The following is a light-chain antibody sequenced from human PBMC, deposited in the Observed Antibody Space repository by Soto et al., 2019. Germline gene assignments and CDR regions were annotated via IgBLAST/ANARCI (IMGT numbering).Light chain of an antibody. V-gene: IGKV3-15*01. CDR1: QSISSNF. CDR3: QQYDKWPYT. J-gene: IGKJ2*01. CDR2: GAF. Sequence: EIVLTQSPGTLSLSPGEGATLSCRASQSISSNFLAWYQQKPGQAPRLLIYGAFIRAPGFPVRFRGTGSGSEFTLTISSLQTEDGALYYCQQYDKWPYTFGQGTNLEIK.